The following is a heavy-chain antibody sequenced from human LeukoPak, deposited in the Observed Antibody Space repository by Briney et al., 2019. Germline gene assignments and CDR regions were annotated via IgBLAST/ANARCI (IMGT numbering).Heavy chain of an antibody. J-gene: IGHJ6*02. CDR1: GYTFTSYA. D-gene: IGHD2-21*02. Sequence: VASVKVSCTASGYTFTSYAISWVRQAPGQGLEWMGGIIPIFGTANYAQKFQGRVTITADESTSTAYMELSSLRSEDTAVYYCARDPTPREYCGGDCYPERAYYYYGMDVWGQGTTVTVSS. V-gene: IGHV1-69*13. CDR3: ARDPTPREYCGGDCYPERAYYYYGMDV. CDR2: IIPIFGTA.